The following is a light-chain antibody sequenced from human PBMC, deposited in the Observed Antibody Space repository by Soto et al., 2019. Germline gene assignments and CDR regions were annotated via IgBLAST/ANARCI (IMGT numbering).Light chain of an antibody. CDR1: SSDVGGYNY. V-gene: IGLV2-14*01. CDR2: DVS. CDR3: SSYTSSSTLNVV. J-gene: IGLJ2*01. Sequence: QSALTQPASVSGSPGQSITISCTGTSSDVGGYNYVSWYQQHPGKAPKLMIYDVSNRPSGVSNRFSGSKSGNTASLTISGLQAEDEADYYCSSYTSSSTLNVVFGGGTNVTVL.